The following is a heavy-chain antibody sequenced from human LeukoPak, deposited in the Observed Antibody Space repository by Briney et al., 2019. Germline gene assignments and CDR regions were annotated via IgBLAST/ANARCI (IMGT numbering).Heavy chain of an antibody. D-gene: IGHD3-10*01. CDR3: AREDPMVRETAFDY. J-gene: IGHJ4*02. V-gene: IGHV3-53*01. CDR2: IYSGGST. Sequence: PGGSLRLSCAASGFTFSSYEMNWVRQAPGKGLEWVSVIYSGGSTYYADSVKGRFTISRDNSKNTLYLQMNSLRAEDTAVYYCAREDPMVRETAFDYWGQGTLVTVSS. CDR1: GFTFSSYE.